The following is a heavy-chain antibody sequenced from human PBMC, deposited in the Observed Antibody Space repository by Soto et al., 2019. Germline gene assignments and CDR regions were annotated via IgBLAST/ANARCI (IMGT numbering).Heavy chain of an antibody. V-gene: IGHV3-74*01. CDR2: INSDGTTT. CDR3: THCSGESCHGGYFGMDV. CDR1: GFTFSGYW. Sequence: QAGGSLRLSCAGSGFTFSGYWMHWVRQSPGKGLVWVSRINSDGTTTAYADSVKGRFTISRDNSKNTLYLQMSSLRAEDTAVYYCTHCSGESCHGGYFGMDVWGQGTTVTVSS. D-gene: IGHD2-15*01. J-gene: IGHJ6*02.